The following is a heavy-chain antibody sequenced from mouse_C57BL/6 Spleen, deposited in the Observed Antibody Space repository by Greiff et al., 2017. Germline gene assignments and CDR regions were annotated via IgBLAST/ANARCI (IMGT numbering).Heavy chain of an antibody. CDR3: ARQGELLERIWFAY. J-gene: IGHJ3*01. D-gene: IGHD1-1*01. CDR1: GFTFSSYG. V-gene: IGHV5-6*02. CDR2: ISSGGSYT. Sequence: EVMLVESGGDLVKPGGSLKLSCAASGFTFSSYGMSWVRQTPDKRLEWVATISSGGSYTYYPDSVKGRFTISRDNAKNTLYLQMSSLKSEDTAMYYCARQGELLERIWFAYWGQGTLVTVSA.